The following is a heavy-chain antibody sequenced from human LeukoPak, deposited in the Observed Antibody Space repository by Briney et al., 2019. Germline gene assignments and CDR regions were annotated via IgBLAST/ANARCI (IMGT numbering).Heavy chain of an antibody. CDR2: ISRIGNTK. D-gene: IGHD1-26*01. V-gene: IGHV3-11*04. Sequence: PGGSLRLSCTASGFIFGDYYMAWVRQAPGKGLEWIPYISRIGNTKYDAGSVKGRFIVSRDNAKNSLYLQMNNLRDDDTAVYYCARDRLLYSAFDVWGQGTMVTVSS. J-gene: IGHJ3*01. CDR3: ARDRLLYSAFDV. CDR1: GFIFGDYY.